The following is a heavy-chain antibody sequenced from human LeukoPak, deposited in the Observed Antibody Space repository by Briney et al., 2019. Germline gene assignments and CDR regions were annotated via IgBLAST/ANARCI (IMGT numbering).Heavy chain of an antibody. Sequence: GASVKVSCKVSGYTLTELSMHWVRQAPGKGLEWMGGFDPEDGETIYAQKFQGRVTMTRDTSTSTVYMELSSLRSEDTAVYYCASGLGAYWGQGTLVTVSS. D-gene: IGHD6-25*01. J-gene: IGHJ4*02. CDR1: GYTLTELS. CDR3: ASGLGAY. CDR2: FDPEDGET. V-gene: IGHV1-24*01.